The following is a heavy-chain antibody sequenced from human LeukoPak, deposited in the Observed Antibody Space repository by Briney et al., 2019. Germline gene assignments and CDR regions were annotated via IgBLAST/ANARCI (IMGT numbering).Heavy chain of an antibody. CDR1: GASINNYY. CDR3: ARVGYYDL. J-gene: IGHJ4*02. D-gene: IGHD3-22*01. V-gene: IGHV4-34*01. CDR2: INHSGGT. Sequence: SETLSLTCTVSGASINNYYWSWIRQPPGKGLEWIGEINHSGGTNYNPSLKSRVTISVDTSKNQFSLKLSSVTAADTAVYYCARVGYYDLWGQGTLVTVSS.